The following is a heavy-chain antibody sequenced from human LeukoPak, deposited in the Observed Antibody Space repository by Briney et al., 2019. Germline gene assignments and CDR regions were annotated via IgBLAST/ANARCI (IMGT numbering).Heavy chain of an antibody. CDR1: GYSFTSYW. CDR3: ARLLVRGDDADY. Sequence: GESLKIACKGSGYSFTSYWIGWVRQMPGKGLEWMGIIYTGDSDTRYSPSFQGQVTISADKPISTAYLQWSSLKASDTAMYSCARLLVRGDDADYWGQGTLVTVSS. CDR2: IYTGDSDT. D-gene: IGHD3-10*01. J-gene: IGHJ4*02. V-gene: IGHV5-51*01.